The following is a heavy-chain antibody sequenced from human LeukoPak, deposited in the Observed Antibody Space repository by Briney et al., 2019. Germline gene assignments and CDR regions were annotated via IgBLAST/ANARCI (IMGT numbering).Heavy chain of an antibody. V-gene: IGHV1-46*01. J-gene: IGHJ5*02. CDR1: GYTFTSYY. CDR3: AKVQRSSWYTESGWFDP. CDR2: INPSGGRT. D-gene: IGHD6-13*01. Sequence: ASVKVSCKASGYTFTSYYMHWVRQVPGQGLEWMGIINPSGGRTSYAQKFQGRVTMTRDMSTSTVYMELSSLRSEDTAVYYCAKVQRSSWYTESGWFDPWGQGTLVTVSS.